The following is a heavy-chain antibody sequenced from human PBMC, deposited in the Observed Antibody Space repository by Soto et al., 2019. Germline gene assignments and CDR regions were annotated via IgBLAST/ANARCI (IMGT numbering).Heavy chain of an antibody. Sequence: GASVKVSCRASGYTFTSYGISWVRQVPGQGLEWMGWISAYNGNTNYAQKLQGRVTMTTDTSTSTAYMELRSLRSDDTAVYYCARDLPAYYDILTGPTPHNWFDPWGQGTLVTVSS. CDR3: ARDLPAYYDILTGPTPHNWFDP. CDR2: ISAYNGNT. J-gene: IGHJ5*02. D-gene: IGHD3-9*01. V-gene: IGHV1-18*01. CDR1: GYTFTSYG.